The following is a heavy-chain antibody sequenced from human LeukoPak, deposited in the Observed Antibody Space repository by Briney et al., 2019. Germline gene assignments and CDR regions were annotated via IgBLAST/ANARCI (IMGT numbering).Heavy chain of an antibody. J-gene: IGHJ3*01. CDR2: IHYSGST. CDR3: ARVQWLPLDVFNF. CDR1: GGSVNSYY. D-gene: IGHD6-19*01. Sequence: KPSETLSLTCAVSGGSVNSYYWSWIRQPPGKGLEWIGYIHYSGSTDYNPSPKSRVTISVDTSKNQFSLKMNSMTAADTAMYYCARVQWLPLDVFNFWGQGTMVTVSS. V-gene: IGHV4-59*02.